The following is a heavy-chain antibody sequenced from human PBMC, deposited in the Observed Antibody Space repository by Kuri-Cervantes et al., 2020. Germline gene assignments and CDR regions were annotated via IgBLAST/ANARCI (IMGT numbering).Heavy chain of an antibody. V-gene: IGHV4-34*01. CDR1: GGSFSGYY. D-gene: IGHD3-9*01. CDR3: AATADILTGYRYWYFDL. CDR2: INHSGST. J-gene: IGHJ2*01. Sequence: GSLSLPCAVYGGSFSGYYWSWIRQPPGKGLEWIGEINHSGSTNYNQSLKRSVTITVDTSKNQYYLKLSSVTAAATAVYYCAATADILTGYRYWYFDLWGRGTLVTVSS.